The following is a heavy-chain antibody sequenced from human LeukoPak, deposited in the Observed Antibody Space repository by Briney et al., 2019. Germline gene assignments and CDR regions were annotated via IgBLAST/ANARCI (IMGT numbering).Heavy chain of an antibody. CDR2: ISAYNGNT. Sequence: ASVKVSCKASGYTFTSYGIGWVRQAPGQGLEWMGWISAYNGNTNYAQKLQGRVTMTTDTSTSTAYMELRSLRSDDTAVYYCARDLGAYYDSSGYYFYWGQGTLVTVSS. CDR3: ARDLGAYYDSSGYYFY. V-gene: IGHV1-18*01. CDR1: GYTFTSYG. D-gene: IGHD3-22*01. J-gene: IGHJ4*02.